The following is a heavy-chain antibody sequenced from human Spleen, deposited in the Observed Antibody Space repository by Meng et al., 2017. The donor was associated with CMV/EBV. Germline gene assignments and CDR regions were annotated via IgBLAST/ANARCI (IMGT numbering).Heavy chain of an antibody. J-gene: IGHJ4*02. D-gene: IGHD6-19*01. V-gene: IGHV4-34*01. CDR1: GGSFSGYY. Sequence: VPVQQGGGGLLKPSRPLSLTRAVYGGSFSGYYWSWIRQPPGKGLEWIGEINHSGSTNYNPSLKSRVTISVDTSKNQFSLKLSSVTAADTAVYYCAERSGRLVPIDYWGQGTLVTVSS. CDR2: INHSGST. CDR3: AERSGRLVPIDY.